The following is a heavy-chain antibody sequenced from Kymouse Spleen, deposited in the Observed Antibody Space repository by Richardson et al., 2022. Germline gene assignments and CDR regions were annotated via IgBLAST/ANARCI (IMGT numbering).Heavy chain of an antibody. CDR1: GFTFSSYD. Sequence: EVQLVESGGGLVQPGGSLRLSCAASGFTFSSYDMHWVRQATGKGLEWVSAIGTAGDTYYPGSVKGRFTISRENAKNSLYLQMNSLRAGDTAVYYCARGVIGYYYYYGMDVWGQGTTVTVSS. D-gene: IGHD3-16*02,IGHD3-22*01,IGHD3-3*01. J-gene: IGHJ6*02. CDR2: IGTAGDT. CDR3: ARGVIGYYYYYGMDV. V-gene: IGHV3-13*01.